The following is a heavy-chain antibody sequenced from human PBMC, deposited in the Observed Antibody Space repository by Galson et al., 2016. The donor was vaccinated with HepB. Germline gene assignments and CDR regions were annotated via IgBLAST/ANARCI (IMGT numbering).Heavy chain of an antibody. CDR2: IRREGLGGTA. D-gene: IGHD1/OR15-1a*01. CDR1: GFSFGDYA. Sequence: SLRLSCATSGFSFGDYAMSWFRQAPGKGLEWVGFIRREGLGGTAEYGASVKGRFTISRDDSKSIAYLQMNSLKTEDTAVYYCARVIHDSNRYYYYGMDVRGQGTTVTVSS. CDR3: ARVIHDSNRYYYYGMDV. J-gene: IGHJ6*02. V-gene: IGHV3-49*03.